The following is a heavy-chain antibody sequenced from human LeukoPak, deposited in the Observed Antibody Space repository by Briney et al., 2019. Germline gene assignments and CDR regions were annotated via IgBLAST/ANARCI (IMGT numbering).Heavy chain of an antibody. CDR3: AKERAVAFDY. J-gene: IGHJ4*02. Sequence: GGSLRLSCAASGFTFDNYAMSWVRQAPGKGLEWVSTIRSNGDTTYYADSVKGRFTISRDNSKNTLYLQMNGLRADDTAVYYCAKERAVAFDYWGQGTLVTVSS. CDR1: GFTFDNYA. V-gene: IGHV3-23*01. D-gene: IGHD6-19*01. CDR2: IRSNGDTT.